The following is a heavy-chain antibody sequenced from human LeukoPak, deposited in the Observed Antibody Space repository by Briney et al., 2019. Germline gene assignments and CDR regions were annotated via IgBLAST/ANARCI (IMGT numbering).Heavy chain of an antibody. Sequence: SETLSLTCTVSRGSISSYYWSWIRQPPGKGLEWIGYIYYSGSTNYNPSLKSRDTISVDTSKNHLSLKLRSVTAADTAVYYCARHYYDVLTGDYWYFDLWGRGILVTVSS. V-gene: IGHV4-59*08. D-gene: IGHD3-9*01. CDR3: ARHYYDVLTGDYWYFDL. J-gene: IGHJ2*01. CDR2: IYYSGST. CDR1: RGSISSYY.